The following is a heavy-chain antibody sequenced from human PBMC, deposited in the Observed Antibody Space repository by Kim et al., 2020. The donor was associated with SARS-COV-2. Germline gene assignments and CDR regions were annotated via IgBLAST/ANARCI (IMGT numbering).Heavy chain of an antibody. J-gene: IGHJ6*03. CDR2: INHSGST. Sequence: SETLSLTCAVYGGSFSGYYWSWIRQPPGKGLEWIGEINHSGSTNYNPSLKSRVTISVDTSKNQFSLKLSSVTAADTAVYYCARAVRPSNNYYYMDVWGKG. CDR3: ARAVRPSNNYYYMDV. V-gene: IGHV4-34*01. D-gene: IGHD4-4*01. CDR1: GGSFSGYY.